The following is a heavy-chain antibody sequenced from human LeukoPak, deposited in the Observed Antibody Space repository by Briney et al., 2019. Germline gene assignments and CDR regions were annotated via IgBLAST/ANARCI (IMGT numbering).Heavy chain of an antibody. CDR2: IYYSGST. CDR1: GGSISSHY. V-gene: IGHV4-59*11. Sequence: SETLSLTCTVSGGSISSHYWSWIRQPPGKGLEWIGYIYYSGSTNYSPSLKSRVTISVDTSKNQFSLQLNSVTPEDTAVYYCARETYCSGGSCYSNSYYYYGMDVWGQGTTVTVSS. J-gene: IGHJ6*02. CDR3: ARETYCSGGSCYSNSYYYYGMDV. D-gene: IGHD2-15*01.